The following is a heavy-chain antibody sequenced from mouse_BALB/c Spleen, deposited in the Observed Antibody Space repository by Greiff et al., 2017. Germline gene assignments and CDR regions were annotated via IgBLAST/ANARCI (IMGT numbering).Heavy chain of an antibody. CDR1: GYTFTSYW. D-gene: IGHD2-12*01. Sequence: EVQLQQSGTVLARPGASVKMSCKASGYTFTSYWMHWVKQRPGQGLEWIGAIYPGNSDTSYNQKFKGKAKLTAVTSTSTAYMELSSLTNEDSAVYYGTPFTTVTPTDYFDVWGAGTTVTVSS. CDR2: IYPGNSDT. CDR3: TPFTTVTPTDYFDV. V-gene: IGHV1-5*01. J-gene: IGHJ1*01.